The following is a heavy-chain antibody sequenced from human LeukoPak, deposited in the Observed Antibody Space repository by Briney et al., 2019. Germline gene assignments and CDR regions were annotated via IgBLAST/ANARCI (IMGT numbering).Heavy chain of an antibody. CDR2: IYYSGST. D-gene: IGHD3-16*02. CDR3: ARGGGSYRYEVFDY. V-gene: IGHV4-59*01. Sequence: SETLSLTCTVSGGSISSYYWSWIRQPPGKGLEWIGYIYYSGSTNYNPSLKSRVTISVDTSKNQFSLKLSSVTAADTAVYYCARGGGSYRYEVFDYWGQGTLVTVSS. J-gene: IGHJ4*02. CDR1: GGSISSYY.